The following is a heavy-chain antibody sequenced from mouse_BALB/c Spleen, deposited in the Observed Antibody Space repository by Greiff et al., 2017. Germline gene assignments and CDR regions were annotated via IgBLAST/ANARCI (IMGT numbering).Heavy chain of an antibody. CDR1: GYTFTDYW. CDR3: ARNGNYAWFAY. J-gene: IGHJ3*01. D-gene: IGHD2-1*01. CDR2: IDTSDIYT. Sequence: QVQLQQPGAELVMPGASVKMSCKASGYTFTDYWMHWVKQRPGQGLEWIGAIDTSDIYTSYNQKFKGKATLTVDESSSTAYMQLSSLTSEDSAVYYCARNGNYAWFAYWGQGTLVTVSA. V-gene: IGHV1-69*01.